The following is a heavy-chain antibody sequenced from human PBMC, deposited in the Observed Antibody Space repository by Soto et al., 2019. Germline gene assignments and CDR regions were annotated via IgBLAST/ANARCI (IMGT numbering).Heavy chain of an antibody. V-gene: IGHV1-69*12. Sequence: QVQLVQSGAEVKKPGSSVKVSCKTSGGTFRTSAISWVRQAPGQGLEWMGGIMPVFPTPDYAQKFQGRVTITADESTGTAYMELSSLRSEDTAVYYCAREKDRQQLGGNYYYIMDDWGQGTTVTVSS. CDR3: AREKDRQQLGGNYYYIMDD. J-gene: IGHJ6*01. CDR1: GGTFRTSA. D-gene: IGHD3-3*02. CDR2: IMPVFPTP.